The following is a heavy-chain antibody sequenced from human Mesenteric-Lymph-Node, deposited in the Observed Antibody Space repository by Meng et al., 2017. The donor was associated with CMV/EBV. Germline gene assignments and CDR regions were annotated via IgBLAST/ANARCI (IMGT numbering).Heavy chain of an antibody. Sequence: GESLKISCAASGFTFSSYSMNWVRQAPGKGLEWVSSISSSSSYIYYADSVKGRFTISRDNAEDSLYLQMNSLRAEDTAVYYCASSPNIIGLVPSDYWGQGALVTVSS. CDR3: ASSPNIIGLVPSDY. CDR1: GFTFSSYS. J-gene: IGHJ4*02. CDR2: ISSSSSYI. D-gene: IGHD4/OR15-4a*01. V-gene: IGHV3-21*01.